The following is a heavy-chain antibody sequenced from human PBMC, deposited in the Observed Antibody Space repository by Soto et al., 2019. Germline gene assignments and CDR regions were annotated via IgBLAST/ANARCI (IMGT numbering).Heavy chain of an antibody. Sequence: NPSETLSLTCAVSGGSISSGGYSWSWIRQPPGKGLEWIGYIYHSGSTYYNPSLKSRVTISVDRSKNQFSLKLSSVTAADTAVYYCARGEFGEFEHNWFDPWGQGTLVTVSS. J-gene: IGHJ5*02. CDR1: GGSISSGGYS. CDR2: IYHSGST. D-gene: IGHD3-10*01. V-gene: IGHV4-30-2*01. CDR3: ARGEFGEFEHNWFDP.